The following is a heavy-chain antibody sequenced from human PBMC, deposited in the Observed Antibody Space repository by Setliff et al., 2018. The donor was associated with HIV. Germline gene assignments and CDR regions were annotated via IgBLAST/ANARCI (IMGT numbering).Heavy chain of an antibody. CDR1: GGNFSSYA. V-gene: IGHV1-69*06. D-gene: IGHD3-10*01. Sequence: SVKVSCKASGGNFSSYAISWVRQAPGQGLEWMGRIIPIFGSANYAKNFQGRVTINADKSTSTAYMELRSLRSEDTAVYYCARDPFGELAGLTLGWYFDLWGRGTLVTVSS. J-gene: IGHJ2*01. CDR2: IIPIFGSA. CDR3: ARDPFGELAGLTLGWYFDL.